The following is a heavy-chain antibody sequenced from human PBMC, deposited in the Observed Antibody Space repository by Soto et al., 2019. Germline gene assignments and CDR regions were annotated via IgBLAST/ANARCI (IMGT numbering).Heavy chain of an antibody. CDR3: AHGDSQGPGDD. CDR1: VGSVSNYF. J-gene: IGHJ4*02. Sequence: PSETLSLTCTVSVGSVSNYFWSWIRQPPGKGLEWIGYIYNSGRISYNPSLKSRVTISVDTSKNQFSLKLSSVTAADTAVYYCAHGDSQGPGDDWGQGTLVTV. D-gene: IGHD4-17*01. CDR2: IYNSGRI. V-gene: IGHV4-59*02.